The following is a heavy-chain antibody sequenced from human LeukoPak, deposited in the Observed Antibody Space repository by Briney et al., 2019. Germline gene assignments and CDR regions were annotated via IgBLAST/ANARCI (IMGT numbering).Heavy chain of an antibody. CDR2: ISGSGGST. D-gene: IGHD5-12*01. J-gene: IGHJ4*02. Sequence: RSGGSLRLSCAASGFTFSSYSMNWVRQAPGKGLERVSAISGSGGSTYYADSVKGRFTISRDNSKNTLYLQMNSLRAEDTAVYYCAKDKRRRGYSGYDFPYYFDYWGQGTLVTVSS. V-gene: IGHV3-23*01. CDR1: GFTFSSYS. CDR3: AKDKRRRGYSGYDFPYYFDY.